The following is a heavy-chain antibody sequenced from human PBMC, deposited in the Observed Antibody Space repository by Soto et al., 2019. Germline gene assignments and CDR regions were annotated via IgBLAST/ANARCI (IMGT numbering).Heavy chain of an antibody. D-gene: IGHD3-10*01. CDR3: ACITMVRGVISLLED. Sequence: QVQLVQSGAEVKKPGASVKVSCKASGYTFTSYGISWVRQAPGQGLEWMGWISAFNGNTNYAQTLQGRVTMTTDTSTSTAYMELRSLRSDDTAVYYCACITMVRGVISLLEDWGQGTLVTVSS. CDR2: ISAFNGNT. V-gene: IGHV1-18*01. J-gene: IGHJ4*02. CDR1: GYTFTSYG.